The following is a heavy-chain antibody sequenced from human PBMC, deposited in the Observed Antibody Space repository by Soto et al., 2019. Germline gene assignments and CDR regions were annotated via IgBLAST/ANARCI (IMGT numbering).Heavy chain of an antibody. CDR3: ARGRYGDY. V-gene: IGHV1-18*01. J-gene: IGHJ4*02. Sequence: QVHLVQSGAEVKKPGASVKVSCKGSGYAFTTYGITWVRQAPGQGLEWMGWISAHNGNTNYAQELQGRVTVTRDTSTSTAYMELRSLRSADTAVYYCARGRYGDYWGQGALVTVSS. D-gene: IGHD1-1*01. CDR1: GYAFTTYG. CDR2: ISAHNGNT.